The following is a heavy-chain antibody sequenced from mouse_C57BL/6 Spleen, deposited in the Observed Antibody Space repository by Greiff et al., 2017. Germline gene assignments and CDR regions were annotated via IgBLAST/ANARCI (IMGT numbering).Heavy chain of an antibody. CDR2: ISSGGDYI. D-gene: IGHD2-2*01. Sequence: EVMLVESGEGLVKPGGSLKLSCAASGFTFSSYAMSWVRQTPEKRLEWVAYISSGGDYIYYADTVKGRFTISRDNARNTLYLQMSSLKSEDTAMYYCTREGGYYGYDWYFDVWGTGTTVTVSS. J-gene: IGHJ1*03. CDR1: GFTFSSYA. V-gene: IGHV5-9-1*02. CDR3: TREGGYYGYDWYFDV.